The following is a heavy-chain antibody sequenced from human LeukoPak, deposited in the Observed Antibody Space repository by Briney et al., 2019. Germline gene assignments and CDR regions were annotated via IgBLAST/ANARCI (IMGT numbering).Heavy chain of an antibody. Sequence: SETLSLTCAVYGESFRGYYWTWIRQTPGKGLEWIGEIDHIGRTTYNPSLKSRVTISVDTSKNQFSLKLSSVTAADTAVYYCARDSSGLWTDNWFDPWGQGTLVTVSS. J-gene: IGHJ5*02. D-gene: IGHD3/OR15-3a*01. CDR1: GESFRGYY. V-gene: IGHV4-34*01. CDR3: ARDSSGLWTDNWFDP. CDR2: IDHIGRT.